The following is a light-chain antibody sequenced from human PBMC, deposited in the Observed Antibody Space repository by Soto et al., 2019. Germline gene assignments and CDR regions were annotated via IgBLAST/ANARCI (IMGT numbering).Light chain of an antibody. CDR2: DAS. J-gene: IGKJ4*01. V-gene: IGKV3-11*01. CDR3: QHRYTWPLT. Sequence: PGERATLSCRASRTVGTSFAWYQHKPGQAPRLLIYDASSRATGVPARFGGSGSGTDFTLSISSLEPEDYAVYYCQHRYTWPLTFGGGTKVEF. CDR1: RTVGTS.